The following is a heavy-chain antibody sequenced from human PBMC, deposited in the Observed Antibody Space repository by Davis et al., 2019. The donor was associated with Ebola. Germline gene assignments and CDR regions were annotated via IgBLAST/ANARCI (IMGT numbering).Heavy chain of an antibody. J-gene: IGHJ4*02. Sequence: AASVKVSCKASGGTFSSYAISWVRQAPGQGLEWMGRIIPILGIANYAQKFQGRVTITADKSTSTAYMELSSLRSEDTAVYYCARDLGSPVTTVDYWGQGTLVTVSS. D-gene: IGHD4-17*01. CDR3: ARDLGSPVTTVDY. CDR2: IIPILGIA. V-gene: IGHV1-69*04. CDR1: GGTFSSYA.